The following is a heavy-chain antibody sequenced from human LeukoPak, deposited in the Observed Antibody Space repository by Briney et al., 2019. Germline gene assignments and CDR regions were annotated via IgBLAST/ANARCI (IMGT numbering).Heavy chain of an antibody. J-gene: IGHJ2*01. D-gene: IGHD6-13*01. Sequence: GGSLRLSCAASGFTFSSYGMHWVRQAPGKGLEWVAVISYDGSNKYYVDSVKGRFTISRDNSKNTLYLQMSSLRAEDTAVYYCAKDSEARTTSWYYHFDLWGRGTLVTVSS. CDR2: ISYDGSNK. CDR1: GFTFSSYG. V-gene: IGHV3-30*18. CDR3: AKDSEARTTSWYYHFDL.